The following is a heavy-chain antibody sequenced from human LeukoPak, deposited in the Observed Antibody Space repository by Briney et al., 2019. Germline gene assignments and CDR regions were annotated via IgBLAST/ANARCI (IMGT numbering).Heavy chain of an antibody. Sequence: SSETLSLACTVSGGSISSYYWSWIRQPPGKGLEWIGYIYYSGSTNYNPSLKSRVTISVDTSKNQFSLKLSSVTAADTAVYYCARHVPLGYCSSTSCYSDAFDIWGQGTMVTVSS. CDR3: ARHVPLGYCSSTSCYSDAFDI. CDR2: IYYSGST. D-gene: IGHD2-2*02. CDR1: GGSISSYY. V-gene: IGHV4-59*08. J-gene: IGHJ3*02.